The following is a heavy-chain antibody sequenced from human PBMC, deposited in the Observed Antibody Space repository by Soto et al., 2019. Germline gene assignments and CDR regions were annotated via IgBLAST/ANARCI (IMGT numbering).Heavy chain of an antibody. CDR3: AREARRLQPYFDY. D-gene: IGHD2-15*01. CDR1: GGSVSSGDYY. J-gene: IGHJ4*02. V-gene: IGHV4-30-4*01. CDR2: IYYSGST. Sequence: QVQLQESGPGLVKPSQTLSLTCTVSGGSVSSGDYYWSWIRQPPGKGLEWIGYIYYSGSTYYHPSLKSRVTISVDTSKNQFSLRLRSVTAADTAVYYCAREARRLQPYFDYWGQGTLVTVSS.